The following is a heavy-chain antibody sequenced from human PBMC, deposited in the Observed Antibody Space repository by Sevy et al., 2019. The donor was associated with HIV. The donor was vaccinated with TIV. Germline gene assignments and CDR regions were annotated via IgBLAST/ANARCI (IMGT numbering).Heavy chain of an antibody. CDR1: YGSFSGYY. CDR3: ARSPPVVVVPGAPSWFDP. J-gene: IGHJ5*02. CDR2: INESGIT. V-gene: IGHV4-34*01. Sequence: SETLSHTCAVHYGSFSGYYWNWIRQVPGKGLEWIGEINESGITYYNPSLKSRVTISVDTSKKQVSLKLKSVTAVDSAVYFCARSPPVVVVPGAPSWFDPWGQGTLVTVSS. D-gene: IGHD2-2*01.